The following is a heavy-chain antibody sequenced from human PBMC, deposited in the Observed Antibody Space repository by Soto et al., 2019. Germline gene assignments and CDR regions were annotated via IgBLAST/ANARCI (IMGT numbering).Heavy chain of an antibody. CDR3: ARGILGYCSSTSCYGSYYYYMDV. D-gene: IGHD2-2*01. CDR1: GFTFSSYG. CDR2: IWYDGSNK. J-gene: IGHJ6*03. V-gene: IGHV3-33*01. Sequence: GGSLRLSCAASGFTFSSYGMHWVRQAPGKGLEWVAVIWYDGSNKYYADSVKGRFTISRDNSKNTLYLQMNSLRAEDTAVYYCARGILGYCSSTSCYGSYYYYMDVWGKGTTVTVSS.